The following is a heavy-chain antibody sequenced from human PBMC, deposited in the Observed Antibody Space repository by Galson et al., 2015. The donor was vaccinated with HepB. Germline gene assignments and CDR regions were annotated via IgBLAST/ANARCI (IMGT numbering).Heavy chain of an antibody. Sequence: QSGAEVKKPGESLKISCKGSGYSFTSYWIGWVRQMPGKGLEWMGIIYPGDSDTRYSPSFQGQVTISADKSISTAYLQWSSLKASDTAMYYCARHLRIAVAGTGYNWFDPWGQGTLVTVSS. CDR1: GYSFTSYW. V-gene: IGHV5-51*01. D-gene: IGHD6-19*01. J-gene: IGHJ5*02. CDR2: IYPGDSDT. CDR3: ARHLRIAVAGTGYNWFDP.